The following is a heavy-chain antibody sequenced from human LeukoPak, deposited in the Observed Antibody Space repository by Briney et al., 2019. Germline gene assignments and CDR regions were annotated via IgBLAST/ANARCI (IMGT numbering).Heavy chain of an antibody. CDR1: GFTFSSYD. Sequence: GGSLRLSCAASGFTFSSYDMHWVRQATGEGLEWVSAIGTAGDTYYPGSVKGRFTISRENAKNSLYLQMNSLRAGDTAVYYCAQVTYGDSAPIWGQGTMVTASS. CDR3: AQVTYGDSAPI. V-gene: IGHV3-13*01. D-gene: IGHD4-17*01. J-gene: IGHJ3*02. CDR2: IGTAGDT.